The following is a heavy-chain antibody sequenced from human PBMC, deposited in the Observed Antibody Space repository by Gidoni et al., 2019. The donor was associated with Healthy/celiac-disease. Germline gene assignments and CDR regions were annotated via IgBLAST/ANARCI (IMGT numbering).Heavy chain of an antibody. Sequence: QLQLQESGPGLVKPSETLSLTCTVSGGSISSSSYYWGWIRQPPGKGLEWIGSIYYSGSTYYNPSLKSRVTIPVDTSKNQFSLKLSSVTAADTAVYYCAGRRSSYDFWSGFGLYVSPTSPAWFDPWGQGTLVTVSS. D-gene: IGHD3-3*01. CDR2: IYYSGST. CDR1: GGSISSSSYY. CDR3: AGRRSSYDFWSGFGLYVSPTSPAWFDP. V-gene: IGHV4-39*01. J-gene: IGHJ5*02.